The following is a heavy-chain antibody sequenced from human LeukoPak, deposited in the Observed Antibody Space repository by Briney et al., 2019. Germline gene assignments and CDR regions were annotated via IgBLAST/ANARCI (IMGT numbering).Heavy chain of an antibody. CDR2: IYYSGST. CDR1: GGSISSYY. J-gene: IGHJ5*02. CDR3: ARDGSRYATRGRFDP. D-gene: IGHD3-16*01. V-gene: IGHV4-59*01. Sequence: PSETLSLTCTVSGGSISSYYWSWIRQPPGKGLEWIGYIYYSGSTNYNPSLKSRVTISVDTSQNQFSLKLSSVTAADTAVYYCARDGSRYATRGRFDPWGQGTLVTVSS.